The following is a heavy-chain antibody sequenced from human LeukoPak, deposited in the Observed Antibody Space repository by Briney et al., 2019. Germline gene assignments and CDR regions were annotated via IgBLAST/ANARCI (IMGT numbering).Heavy chain of an antibody. CDR2: ISGSGGST. V-gene: IGHV3-23*01. CDR1: GFTFSSYA. Sequence: GGSLRLSCAASGFTFSSYAMSWVRQAPGKGLEWVSAISGSGGSTYYADSVKGRFTISRDNSKNTLYPQMNSLRAEDTAVYYCATTPLPYYYDSSGYYYRPDYWGQGTLVTVSS. J-gene: IGHJ4*02. CDR3: ATTPLPYYYDSSGYYYRPDY. D-gene: IGHD3-22*01.